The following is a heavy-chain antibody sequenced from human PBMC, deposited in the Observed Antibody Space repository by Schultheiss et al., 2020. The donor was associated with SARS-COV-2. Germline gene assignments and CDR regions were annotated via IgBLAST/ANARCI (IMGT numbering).Heavy chain of an antibody. Sequence: GGSLRLSCAASGFTFSSYGMHWVRQAPGKGLEWVAVISYDGSNKYYADSVKGRFTISRDNSKNTLYLQMNSLRAEDTAVYYCARDGAYYDFWSGYWGYWGQGTLVTVSS. D-gene: IGHD3-3*01. CDR1: GFTFSSYG. CDR2: ISYDGSNK. CDR3: ARDGAYYDFWSGYWGY. J-gene: IGHJ4*02. V-gene: IGHV3-33*05.